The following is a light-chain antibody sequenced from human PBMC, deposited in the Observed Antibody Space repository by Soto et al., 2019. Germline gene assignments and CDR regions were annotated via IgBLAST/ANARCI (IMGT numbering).Light chain of an antibody. CDR3: QHFGDSPST. CDR2: GAS. CDR1: QSVSSTY. J-gene: IGKJ5*01. V-gene: IGKV3-20*01. Sequence: EIVLTQSPGTLSLSPGERATLSCRASQSVSSTYLAWCQQKPGQAPRLLIYGASTRAAGIPDRFSGTGSGTDFTLTISSLEPEDFAVYYCQHFGDSPSTFGQGTRLEIK.